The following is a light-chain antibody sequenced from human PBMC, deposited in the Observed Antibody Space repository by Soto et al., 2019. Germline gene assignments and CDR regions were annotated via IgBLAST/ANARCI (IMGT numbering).Light chain of an antibody. CDR3: QQYGTSPYT. V-gene: IGKV3-20*01. J-gene: IGKJ2*01. CDR2: DAS. Sequence: EIVLTQSPGTLSLSPGERATLSCRASESVSGSYIAWFQQRPGQAPRLLIYDASSRATGIPDRCSGSGSGTEVTLTISRLEPEDSAVYYCQQYGTSPYTFGQGTKLEIK. CDR1: ESVSGSY.